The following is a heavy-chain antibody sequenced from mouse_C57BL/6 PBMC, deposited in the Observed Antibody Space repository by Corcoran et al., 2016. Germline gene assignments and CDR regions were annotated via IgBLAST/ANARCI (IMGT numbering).Heavy chain of an antibody. V-gene: IGHV3-6*01. CDR2: ISYDGSN. D-gene: IGHD1-1*01. CDR3: ARGGTTVVANWYFDV. Sequence: DVQLQESGPGLVKPSQSLSLTCSVTGYSITSGYYWNCIRQFPGNKLEWMGYISYDGSNNYNPSLKNRISITRDTSKNQFFLKLNSVTTEDTATYYCARGGTTVVANWYFDVWGTGTTVTVSS. CDR1: GYSITSGYY. J-gene: IGHJ1*03.